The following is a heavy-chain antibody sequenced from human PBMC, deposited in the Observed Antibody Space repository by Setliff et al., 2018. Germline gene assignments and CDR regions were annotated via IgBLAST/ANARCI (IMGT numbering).Heavy chain of an antibody. J-gene: IGHJ4*02. CDR1: GGSFSGYY. D-gene: IGHD5-12*01. CDR3: ARLDSGYDPDY. Sequence: ASETLSLTCAVYGGSFSGYYWSWIRQPPGKGLEWIGEINHSGSTNYNPSLKSRVTISVDTSKNQFSLKLSSVTAADTAVYYCARLDSGYDPDYWGQGTLVTVSS. V-gene: IGHV4-34*01. CDR2: INHSGST.